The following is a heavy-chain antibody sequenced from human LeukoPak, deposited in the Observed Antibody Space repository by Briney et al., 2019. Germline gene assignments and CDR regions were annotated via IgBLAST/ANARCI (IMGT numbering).Heavy chain of an antibody. V-gene: IGHV4-39*07. CDR3: ARGGQYYYGSGSYDY. J-gene: IGHJ4*02. Sequence: SETLSLTCTVSGGSISSSSYYWGWIRQPPGKGLEWIGSIYYSGSTYYNPSLKSRVTISVDTSKNQFSLKLSSVTAADTAVYYCARGGQYYYGSGSYDYWGQGTLVTVSS. CDR1: GGSISSSSYY. D-gene: IGHD3-10*01. CDR2: IYYSGST.